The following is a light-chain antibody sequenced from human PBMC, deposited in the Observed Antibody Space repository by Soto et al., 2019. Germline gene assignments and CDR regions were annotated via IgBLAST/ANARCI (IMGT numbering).Light chain of an antibody. J-gene: IGKJ1*01. CDR2: LAS. CDR1: QSDFSIN. CDR3: QQYGSSPWT. V-gene: IGKV3-20*01. Sequence: EIVLTQSPGTLSLSPGERATLSCRARQSDFSINLAWYQQKLGQAPRLLIYLASNRAAGIPDRFSGSGSGTDFTLTISRLEPEDFAVYYCQQYGSSPWTFGQGTKVEVK.